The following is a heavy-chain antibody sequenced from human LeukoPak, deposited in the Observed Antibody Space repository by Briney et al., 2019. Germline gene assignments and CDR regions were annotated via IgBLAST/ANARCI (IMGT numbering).Heavy chain of an antibody. J-gene: IGHJ3*02. D-gene: IGHD6-6*01. CDR3: ARPLGHSSSVPLDAFDI. CDR1: GGSISSSSYY. Sequence: KPSETLSLTCTVSGGSISSSSYYWGWIRQPPGKGLEWIGSIYYSGSTYYNPSLKSRVTISVDTSKNQFSLKLSSVTAADTAVYYCARPLGHSSSVPLDAFDIWGQGTMVTVSS. V-gene: IGHV4-39*01. CDR2: IYYSGST.